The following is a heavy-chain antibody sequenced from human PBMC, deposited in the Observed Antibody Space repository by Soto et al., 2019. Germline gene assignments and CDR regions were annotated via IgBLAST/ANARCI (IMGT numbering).Heavy chain of an antibody. J-gene: IGHJ3*02. V-gene: IGHV3-15*01. CDR1: GFTFSNAW. CDR2: IKSKTDGGTT. Sequence: GGSLRLSCAASGFTFSNAWMSWVRQAPGKGLEWVGRIKSKTDGGTTDYAAPVKGRFTISRDDSKNTLYLQMNSLKTEDTAVYYCPTYIFLSAVEVGATAFDIWGQGTMVTGSS. CDR3: PTYIFLSAVEVGATAFDI. D-gene: IGHD1-26*01.